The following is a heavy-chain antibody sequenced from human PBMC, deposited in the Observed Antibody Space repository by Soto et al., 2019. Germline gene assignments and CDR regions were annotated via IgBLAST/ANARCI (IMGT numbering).Heavy chain of an antibody. J-gene: IGHJ6*02. CDR1: GGSISSGGYS. D-gene: IGHD3-3*01. CDR2: IYHSGTT. Sequence: LSLTCAVSGGSISSGGYSWSWIRQPPGKGLEWIGYIYHSGTTYYNPSLKSRVTRSLDRSKSQFSLKLSSVTAADTAVYYCARVVFDFWSGYSFYYYYGMDVWGQGTTVTVSS. CDR3: ARVVFDFWSGYSFYYYYGMDV. V-gene: IGHV4-30-2*01.